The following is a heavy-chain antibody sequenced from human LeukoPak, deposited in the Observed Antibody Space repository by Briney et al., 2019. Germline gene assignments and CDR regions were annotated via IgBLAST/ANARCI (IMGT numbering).Heavy chain of an antibody. V-gene: IGHV3-9*01. J-gene: IGHJ4*02. D-gene: IGHD2-2*01. CDR1: GFTFDDYA. Sequence: PDRSLRLSCAASGFTFDDYAMHWVRQAPGKGLEWVSGISWNSVNIGHEDSVKGRFTISRDNAKNTLSLQMNSLRAEDTAVFYCVRVACSSMTSCAKVDYWGQGTLVTVSS. CDR2: ISWNSVNI. CDR3: VRVACSSMTSCAKVDY.